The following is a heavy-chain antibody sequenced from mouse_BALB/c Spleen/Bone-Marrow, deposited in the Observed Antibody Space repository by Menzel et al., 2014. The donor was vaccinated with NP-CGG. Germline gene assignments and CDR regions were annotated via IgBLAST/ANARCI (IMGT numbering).Heavy chain of an antibody. CDR1: GYTFTDYY. CDR2: IYPGSGNT. CDR3: ARENYGSSYYFDY. J-gene: IGHJ2*01. Sequence: VQGVESGPELVKPGASVKISCKASGYTFTDYYINWVKQKPGRGLEWIGWIYPGSGNTKYNEKFKGKATLTVDTSSSTAYMQLSSLTSEDTAVYFCARENYGSSYYFDYWGQGTTLTVSS. V-gene: IGHV1-84*02. D-gene: IGHD1-1*01.